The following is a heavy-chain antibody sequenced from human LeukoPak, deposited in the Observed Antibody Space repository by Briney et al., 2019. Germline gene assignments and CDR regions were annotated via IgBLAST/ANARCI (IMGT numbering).Heavy chain of an antibody. J-gene: IGHJ6*03. CDR2: IYTSGSI. CDR3: TRGSIAYYYMDV. V-gene: IGHV4-61*02. Sequence: PSQTLSLTCTVSGGSINSGSYYWSWIRQPAGKGLEWIGRIYTSGSITYNPSLKSRVTISVDTSKNQFSLKLSSVTAADTAVYYCTRGSIAYYYMDVWGKGTTVTISS. CDR1: GGSINSGSYY. D-gene: IGHD3-22*01.